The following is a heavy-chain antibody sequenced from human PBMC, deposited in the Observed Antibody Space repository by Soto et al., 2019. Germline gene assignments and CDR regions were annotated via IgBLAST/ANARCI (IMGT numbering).Heavy chain of an antibody. V-gene: IGHV3-33*01. D-gene: IGHD2-2*01. Sequence: QMQLVESGGGVVQPGRSLRLSCAASGFTFRSYGIHWVRQAPGKGLEWVALIWFDGSKKYYVDSVKGRFAVSRDNSKNTLYLQMNSLRVEDTAVYDCARDRLVPYGYGMDVW. CDR1: GFTFRSYG. CDR2: IWFDGSKK. CDR3: ARDRLVPYGYGMDV. J-gene: IGHJ6*01.